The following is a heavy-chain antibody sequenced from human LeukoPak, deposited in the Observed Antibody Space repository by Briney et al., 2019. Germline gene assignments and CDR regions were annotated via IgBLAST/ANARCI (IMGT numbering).Heavy chain of an antibody. J-gene: IGHJ4*02. Sequence: GASVKVSCKASGGTFSSYAISWVRQAPGQGLEWMGGIIPIFGTANYAQKFQGRVTITADESTSTAYMEMSSLRSEDTAVYYCARDTTGGPLFDSWGQGTLLTVSS. D-gene: IGHD1-14*01. CDR1: GGTFSSYA. V-gene: IGHV1-69*13. CDR3: ARDTTGGPLFDS. CDR2: IIPIFGTA.